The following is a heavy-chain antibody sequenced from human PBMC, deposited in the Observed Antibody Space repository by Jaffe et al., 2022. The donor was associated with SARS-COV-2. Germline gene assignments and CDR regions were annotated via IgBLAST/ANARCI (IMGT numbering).Heavy chain of an antibody. CDR3: ARESVRSYYDSSGYTDY. J-gene: IGHJ4*02. CDR1: GGSISSGSYY. CDR2: IYTSGST. D-gene: IGHD3-22*01. Sequence: QVQLQESGPGLVKPSQTLSLTCTVSGGSISSGSYYWSWIRQPAGKGLEWIGRIYTSGSTNYNPSLKSRVTISVDTSKNQFSLKLSSVTAADTAVYYCARESVRSYYDSSGYTDYWGQGTLVTVSS. V-gene: IGHV4-61*02.